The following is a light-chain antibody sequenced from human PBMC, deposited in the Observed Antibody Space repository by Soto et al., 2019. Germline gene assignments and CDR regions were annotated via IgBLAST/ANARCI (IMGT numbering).Light chain of an antibody. J-gene: IGKJ4*01. Sequence: EIVMTQSPATLSVSPGERATLSCRASQSISSNLAWYQQKPGQAPRLLIYDASTRATGIPARFSGSGSGTEFTLTISSLQSEDFALYYCQQYNTWPPLTFGGGTKVEIK. V-gene: IGKV3-15*01. CDR3: QQYNTWPPLT. CDR1: QSISSN. CDR2: DAS.